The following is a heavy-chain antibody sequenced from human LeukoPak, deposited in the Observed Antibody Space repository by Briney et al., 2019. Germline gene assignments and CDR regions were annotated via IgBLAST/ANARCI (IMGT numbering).Heavy chain of an antibody. J-gene: IGHJ4*02. D-gene: IGHD1-26*01. V-gene: IGHV3-33*01. CDR3: ARDSAAHYYFDY. Sequence: GRSLRLSCAASGFIFSSYGMHWVRQAPGKGLEWVAVIWYDGSNKYYADSVKGRFTISRDNSKNTLYLQMNSLRAEDTAVYYCARDSAAHYYFDYWGQGTLVTVSS. CDR1: GFIFSSYG. CDR2: IWYDGSNK.